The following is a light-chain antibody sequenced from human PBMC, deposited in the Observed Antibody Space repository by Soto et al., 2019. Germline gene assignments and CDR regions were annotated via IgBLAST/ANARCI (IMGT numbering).Light chain of an antibody. CDR1: NANIGAGYD. Sequence: QSVLTQPPSISGAPGQSITISCTGSNANIGAGYDVHWYQQFPGTAPKLLIHGNNDRPSGVSDRFSASKSGTSASLAITGLQAEDEADYYCQSYDSSLRVYVVFGGGTKLTVL. CDR3: QSYDSSLRVYVV. J-gene: IGLJ2*01. V-gene: IGLV1-40*01. CDR2: GNN.